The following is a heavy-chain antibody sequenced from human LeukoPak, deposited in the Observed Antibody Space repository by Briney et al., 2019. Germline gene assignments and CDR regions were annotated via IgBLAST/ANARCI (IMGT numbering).Heavy chain of an antibody. V-gene: IGHV3-21*01. Sequence: PGGSLRLSCAASGFTFSSYSMNWVRQAPGKGLEWVSSISSSSSYIYYADSVKGRFTISRDNAKNSLYLQMNSLRAEDTAVYYCARDEGSSAPFDYWGQGTLVTVPS. D-gene: IGHD6-6*01. J-gene: IGHJ4*02. CDR3: ARDEGSSAPFDY. CDR1: GFTFSSYS. CDR2: ISSSSSYI.